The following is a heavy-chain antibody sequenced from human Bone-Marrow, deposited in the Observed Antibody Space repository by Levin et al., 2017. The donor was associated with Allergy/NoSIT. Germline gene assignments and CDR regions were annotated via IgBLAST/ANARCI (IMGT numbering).Heavy chain of an antibody. Sequence: SETLSLTCTVSGGSISSYYWSWIRQPPGKGLEWIGYIYYSGSTNYNPSLKSRVTISVDTSKNQFSLKLSSVTAADTAVYYCARGGRWLQHEFDYWGQGTLVTVSS. J-gene: IGHJ4*02. CDR1: GGSISSYY. CDR2: IYYSGST. V-gene: IGHV4-59*01. D-gene: IGHD5-24*01. CDR3: ARGGRWLQHEFDY.